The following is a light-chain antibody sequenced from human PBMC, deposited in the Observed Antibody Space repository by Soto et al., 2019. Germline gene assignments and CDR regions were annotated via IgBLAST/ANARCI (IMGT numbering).Light chain of an antibody. V-gene: IGLV2-14*01. J-gene: IGLJ1*01. CDR1: GSDIAGYNY. CDR3: SYFTSTTSLDV. Sequence: QSALAQPASVSGSPGQSITISCTGTGSDIAGYNYVSWFQQHPGKAPKLMMYQVTIRPSGVSNRFSGDKSGNTASLTISGLQAGDEAEYYCSYFTSTTSLDVFGSGTKLTVL. CDR2: QVT.